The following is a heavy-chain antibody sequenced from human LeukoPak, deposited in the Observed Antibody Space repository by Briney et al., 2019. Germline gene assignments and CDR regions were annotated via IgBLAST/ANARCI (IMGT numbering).Heavy chain of an antibody. D-gene: IGHD4-17*01. CDR1: GFTFSSYW. Sequence: GGSLRLSCAASGFTFSSYWMSWVREAPGKGLEWVANIKQDGSEKYYVDSVKGLFTISRDNAKNSLYLQMNSLRAEDTAVYYCARERGGEFYDYWGQGTLVTVSS. J-gene: IGHJ4*02. CDR3: ARERGGEFYDY. CDR2: IKQDGSEK. V-gene: IGHV3-7*03.